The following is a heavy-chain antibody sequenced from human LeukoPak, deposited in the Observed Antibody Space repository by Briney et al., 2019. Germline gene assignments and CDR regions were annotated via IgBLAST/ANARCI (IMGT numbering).Heavy chain of an antibody. CDR2: LKQDGSEK. CDR1: GFTLRSFR. D-gene: IGHD1-26*01. J-gene: IGHJ4*02. CDR3: ARDLTGYSGSYSDY. V-gene: IGHV3-7*01. Sequence: GAALRLSCAALGFTLRSFRVMSAGQAAGWGLEWVANLKQDGSEKYYVDSVKGRFTISRDNAKNSLYLQMNSLRAEDTAVYYCARDLTGYSGSYSDYWGQGTLVTVSS.